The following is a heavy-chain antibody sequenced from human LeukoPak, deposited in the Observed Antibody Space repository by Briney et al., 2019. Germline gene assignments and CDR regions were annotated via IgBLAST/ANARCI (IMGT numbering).Heavy chain of an antibody. V-gene: IGHV3-30*04. CDR2: ISYDGSNK. Sequence: GGSLRLSCAASGFTFSSYAMHWVRQAPGKGLEWVAVISYDGSNKYYADSVKGRFTISRDNSKNTLYLQMNSLRAEDTAVYYCARVTGYGDYSAFDIWGQGTMVTVSS. CDR3: ARVTGYGDYSAFDI. J-gene: IGHJ3*02. D-gene: IGHD4-17*01. CDR1: GFTFSSYA.